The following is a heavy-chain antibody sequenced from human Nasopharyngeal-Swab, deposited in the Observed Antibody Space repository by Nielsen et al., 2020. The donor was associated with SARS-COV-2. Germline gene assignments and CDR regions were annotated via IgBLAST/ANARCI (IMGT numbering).Heavy chain of an antibody. Sequence: ASVKVSCKASGYTFTSYGISWVRQAPGQGLEWMGGISTYNGNTNYAQKLQGRVTMTTDTSTSTAYMELRSLRSDDTAVYYCASRIRPYYGSGSYSYHYGMDVWGQGTTVTVSS. CDR2: ISTYNGNT. V-gene: IGHV1-18*01. D-gene: IGHD3-10*01. CDR1: GYTFTSYG. CDR3: ASRIRPYYGSGSYSYHYGMDV. J-gene: IGHJ6*02.